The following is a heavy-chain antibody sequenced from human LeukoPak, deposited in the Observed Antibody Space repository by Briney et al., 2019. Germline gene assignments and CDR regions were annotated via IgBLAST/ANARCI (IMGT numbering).Heavy chain of an antibody. V-gene: IGHV3-66*01. J-gene: IGHJ4*02. Sequence: GGSLRLSCAVSGFTVSTYYMSWVRQVPGKGLEWVSVIYSGGSTYYADSVKGRFTISRDNSKNTLYLQMSNLRAEDTAVYYCVRPFHYYDSSGGSYWGQGTLVTVSS. D-gene: IGHD3-22*01. CDR2: IYSGGST. CDR3: VRPFHYYDSSGGSY. CDR1: GFTVSTYY.